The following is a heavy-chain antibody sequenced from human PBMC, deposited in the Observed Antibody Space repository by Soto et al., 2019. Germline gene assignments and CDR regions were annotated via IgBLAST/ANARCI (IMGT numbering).Heavy chain of an antibody. D-gene: IGHD3-22*01. V-gene: IGHV4-31*03. J-gene: IGHJ4*02. CDR1: GGSISSGGYY. CDR3: ARVVVITLHYYFDY. Sequence: SETLSLTCIVSGGSISSGGYYWSWIRQHPGKGLEWIGYIYYSGSTYYNPSLKSRVTISVDTSKNQFSLKLSSVTAADTAVYYCARVVVITLHYYFDYWGQGTLVTVSS. CDR2: IYYSGST.